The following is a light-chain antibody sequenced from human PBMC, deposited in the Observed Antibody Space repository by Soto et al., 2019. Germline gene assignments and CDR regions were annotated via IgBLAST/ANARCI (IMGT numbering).Light chain of an antibody. CDR1: QSVSSY. Sequence: EIVLTQSPATLSLSPGERATLSCRASQSVSSYLAWYQQKPGQAPRLLIYDASNRATGIPARFSGSGSGTDLTLTISSLEPEDFAVYYCQQRSNWPGYTFGQGTKVDI. CDR3: QQRSNWPGYT. J-gene: IGKJ2*01. V-gene: IGKV3-11*01. CDR2: DAS.